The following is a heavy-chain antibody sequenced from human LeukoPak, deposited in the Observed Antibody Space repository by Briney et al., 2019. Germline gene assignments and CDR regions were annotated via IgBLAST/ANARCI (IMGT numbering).Heavy chain of an antibody. Sequence: SETLSLTCTVSGGSITITNYYWGWIRQPPGKGLEWIGYIYYSGSTNYNPSLKSRVTISVDTSKNQFSLKLSSVTAADTAVYYCARGYSYGYGSIWGQGTLVTVSS. D-gene: IGHD5-18*01. CDR1: GGSITITNYY. V-gene: IGHV4-61*05. CDR2: IYYSGST. CDR3: ARGYSYGYGSI. J-gene: IGHJ4*02.